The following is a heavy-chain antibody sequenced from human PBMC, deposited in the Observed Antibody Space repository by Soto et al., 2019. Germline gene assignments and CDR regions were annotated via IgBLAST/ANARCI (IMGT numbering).Heavy chain of an antibody. V-gene: IGHV5-10-1*01. CDR2: IDPSDSYT. J-gene: IGHJ4*02. Sequence: PGESLKISCKGSGHSFASYWISWVRQMPGKGLEWMGRIDPSDSYTNYSPSFEGHVTISADKSISTAFLQWSSLKASDTAMYYCARLAYYDTSGYYPDWGQGTLVTVSS. D-gene: IGHD3-22*01. CDR1: GHSFASYW. CDR3: ARLAYYDTSGYYPD.